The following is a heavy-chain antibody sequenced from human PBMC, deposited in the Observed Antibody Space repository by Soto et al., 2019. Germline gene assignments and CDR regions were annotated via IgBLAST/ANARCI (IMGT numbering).Heavy chain of an antibody. V-gene: IGHV1-46*03. Sequence: RASVKVSCKTSGYTFSSNYMHWVRQAPGQGLEWMGIVNPSGDNTTYTQKFKGRVTMTRDTSTSTVYMELTGLRSEDTAVYYCATSSYYYNGGLLGPMDFWGQGSTVTVS. CDR1: GYTFSSNY. CDR2: VNPSGDNT. CDR3: ATSSYYYNGGLLGPMDF. J-gene: IGHJ6*02. D-gene: IGHD3-22*01.